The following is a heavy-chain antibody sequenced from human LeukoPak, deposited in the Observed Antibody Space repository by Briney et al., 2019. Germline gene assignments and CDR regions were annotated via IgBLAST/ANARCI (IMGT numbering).Heavy chain of an antibody. CDR3: ARDSFGYDSSGYSPFDY. CDR2: MYHSGST. Sequence: SETLSLTCAVSGYSISSGYYWGWIRQPPGKGLEWIGGMYHSGSTYYNPSLKSRVTLSVDTSKNQISLKLSSVTAADTAVYYCARDSFGYDSSGYSPFDYWGQGALVTVS. CDR1: GYSISSGYY. J-gene: IGHJ4*02. D-gene: IGHD3-22*01. V-gene: IGHV4-38-2*02.